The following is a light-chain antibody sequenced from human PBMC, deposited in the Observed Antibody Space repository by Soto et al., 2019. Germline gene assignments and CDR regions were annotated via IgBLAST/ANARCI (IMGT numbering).Light chain of an antibody. J-gene: IGKJ1*01. CDR2: KAS. Sequence: DIQMTQSPSTLSASVGDRVTITCRASQSISSWLAWYQQKPGKAPKLLIYKASNLESGVPSRFSGSGSGTEFTLTISSLQPHDFATYYCQQYNSYSRTFGQGTKVEIK. V-gene: IGKV1-5*03. CDR3: QQYNSYSRT. CDR1: QSISSW.